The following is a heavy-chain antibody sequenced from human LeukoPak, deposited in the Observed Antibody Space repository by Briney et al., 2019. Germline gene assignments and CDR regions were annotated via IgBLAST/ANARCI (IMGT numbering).Heavy chain of an antibody. CDR2: INPSGDST. CDR1: GYTFTSYY. D-gene: IGHD2-2*03. Sequence: VASVKVCCKASGYTFTSYYMHWVRQAPGQGLEWMGIINPSGDSTSYAQKFQGRVTMTRDTSTSTVYMELSSLRSGDTAVYYCARGGYCSSTSCRLGYYYMDVWGKGTTVTISS. V-gene: IGHV1-46*01. J-gene: IGHJ6*03. CDR3: ARGGYCSSTSCRLGYYYMDV.